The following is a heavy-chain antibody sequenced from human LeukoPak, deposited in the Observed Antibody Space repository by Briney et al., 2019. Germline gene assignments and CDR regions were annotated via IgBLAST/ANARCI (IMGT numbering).Heavy chain of an antibody. CDR1: GGSISSSNW. V-gene: IGHV4-4*02. D-gene: IGHD5-12*01. Sequence: PSGTLSLTCAVSGGSISSSNWWSWVRQPPGKGLEWIGEIYHSGSTNYNPSLKSRVTISVDKSKNQFSLKLSSVTAADTAVYYCARDPSGSGAGGYSGYDQSKYYHYYYMDVWGKGTTVTVSS. J-gene: IGHJ6*03. CDR3: ARDPSGSGAGGYSGYDQSKYYHYYYMDV. CDR2: IYHSGST.